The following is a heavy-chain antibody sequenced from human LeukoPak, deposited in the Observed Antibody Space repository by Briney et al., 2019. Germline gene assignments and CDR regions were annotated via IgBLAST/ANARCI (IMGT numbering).Heavy chain of an antibody. CDR3: AGSTIFGVVITPYFDY. D-gene: IGHD3-3*01. Sequence: SETLSLTCTVSGGSISSGSYYWSWIRQPAGKGLEWIGRIYTSGSTNYNPSLKSRVTISVDRSKNQFSLKLSSVTAADTAVYYCAGSTIFGVVITPYFDYWGQGTLVTVSS. J-gene: IGHJ4*02. CDR2: IYTSGST. CDR1: GGSISSGSYY. V-gene: IGHV4-61*02.